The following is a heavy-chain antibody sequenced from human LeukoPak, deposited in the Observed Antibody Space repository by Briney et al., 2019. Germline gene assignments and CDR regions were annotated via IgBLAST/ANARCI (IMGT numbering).Heavy chain of an antibody. CDR2: ISYRGGT. J-gene: IGHJ4*02. Sequence: SETLSLTCTVSGDSVSSGGSYWSWVRPPPGKGLEWIGYISYRGGTYYNPSLQSRVTISVDTSKNQFFLKLSSVTAADTAVYYCARQGNFMITFGGGQGTLVTVSS. CDR1: GDSVSSGGSY. V-gene: IGHV4-30-4*01. D-gene: IGHD3-16*01. CDR3: ARQGNFMITFG.